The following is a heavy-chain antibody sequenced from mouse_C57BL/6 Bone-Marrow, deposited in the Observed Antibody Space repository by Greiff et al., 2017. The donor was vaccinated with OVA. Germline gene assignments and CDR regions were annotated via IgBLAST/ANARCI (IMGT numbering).Heavy chain of an antibody. J-gene: IGHJ3*02. D-gene: IGHD2-4*01. Sequence: EVQLVESGGGLVKPGGSLKLSCAASGFTFSSYTMSWVRQTPEKRLEWVATISGGGGNTYYPDSVKGRCTVSRDKAKNTLYLQMSSLRSEDTALYYCARRMITKTGWGQGTLVTVSA. CDR1: GFTFSSYT. CDR3: ARRMITKTG. V-gene: IGHV5-9*01. CDR2: ISGGGGNT.